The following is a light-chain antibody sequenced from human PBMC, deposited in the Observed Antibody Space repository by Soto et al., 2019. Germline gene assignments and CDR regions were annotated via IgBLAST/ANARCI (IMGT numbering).Light chain of an antibody. CDR1: QDISIY. V-gene: IGKV1-16*02. CDR2: AAS. CDR3: QQYGSFPIT. Sequence: DIQMTQSPSSLSASVGDRVTMTCRASQDISIYLAWFQQKPGKAPKSLIYAASSLEKGVPSKFSGRGSGTEFTLTIHSLQPEDFATYYFQQYGSFPITFGQGTRLEIK. J-gene: IGKJ5*01.